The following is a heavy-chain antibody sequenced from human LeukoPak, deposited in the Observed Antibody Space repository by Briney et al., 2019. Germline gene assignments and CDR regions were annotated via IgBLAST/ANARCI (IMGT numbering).Heavy chain of an antibody. Sequence: SETLSLTCAVYGGSFSGYYWSWIRQPPGKGLEWIGEINHSGSTNYNPSLKSRVTISVDTSKNQFSLKLSSVTAADTAVYYCARSDAFGIWGQGTMVTVSS. CDR3: ARSDAFGI. CDR2: INHSGST. V-gene: IGHV4-34*01. J-gene: IGHJ3*02. CDR1: GGSFSGYY.